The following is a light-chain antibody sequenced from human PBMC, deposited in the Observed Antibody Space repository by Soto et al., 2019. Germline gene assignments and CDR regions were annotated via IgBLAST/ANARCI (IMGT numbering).Light chain of an antibody. Sequence: EIVLTQSPATLSLSPGEIATRSCRASQSVSSYLAWYQQKPGQAPRLLIYDASNRATGIPARFSGSGSGTDFTLTISSLEPEDFAVYYCQQRSNWPPTFGQGTKVEIK. V-gene: IGKV3-11*01. J-gene: IGKJ1*01. CDR1: QSVSSY. CDR2: DAS. CDR3: QQRSNWPPT.